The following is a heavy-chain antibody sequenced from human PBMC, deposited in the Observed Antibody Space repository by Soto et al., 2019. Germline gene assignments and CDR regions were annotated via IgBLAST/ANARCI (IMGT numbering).Heavy chain of an antibody. J-gene: IGHJ4*02. CDR3: AREHDYSKYVAQIDY. V-gene: IGHV4-31*03. CDR2: IHYSGST. CDR1: GGSISSGGFY. D-gene: IGHD4-4*01. Sequence: QVHLQESGPGLVKPSQTLSLTCTVSGGSISSGGFYWTWIRQRPGKGLEWIGYIHYSGSTDYNPSLKSRVSILGDTSKNQFSLKLTSVTAADTAVYYCAREHDYSKYVAQIDYWGQGTLVTVSS.